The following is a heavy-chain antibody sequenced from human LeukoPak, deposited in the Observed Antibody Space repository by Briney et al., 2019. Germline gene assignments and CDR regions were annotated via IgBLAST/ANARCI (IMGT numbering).Heavy chain of an antibody. CDR2: INHSGST. V-gene: IGHV4-34*01. CDR1: GGSFSGYY. D-gene: IGHD4-4*01. Sequence: SETLSLTCAVYGGSFSGYYWSWIRQPPGKGLEWTGEINHSGSTNYNPSLKSRVTISVDTSKNQFSLKLSSVTAADTAVYYCARARGRVTTSLWANWFDPWGQGTLVTVSS. CDR3: ARARGRVTTSLWANWFDP. J-gene: IGHJ5*02.